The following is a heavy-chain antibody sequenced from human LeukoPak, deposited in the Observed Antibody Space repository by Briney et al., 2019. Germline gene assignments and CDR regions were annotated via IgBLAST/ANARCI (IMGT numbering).Heavy chain of an antibody. D-gene: IGHD2-2*01. Sequence: GGSLRLSCAASGFTFDDYAMHWVRQAPGKGLEWVSGISWNSGSIGYADSVKGRFTISRDNAKNSLYLQMNSLRAEDTAVYYCARDLGEYQLLSVYWGQGTLVTVSS. CDR3: ARDLGEYQLLSVY. CDR1: GFTFDDYA. J-gene: IGHJ4*02. V-gene: IGHV3-9*01. CDR2: ISWNSGSI.